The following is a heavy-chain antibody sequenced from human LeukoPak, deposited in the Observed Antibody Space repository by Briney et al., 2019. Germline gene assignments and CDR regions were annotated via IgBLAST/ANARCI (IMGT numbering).Heavy chain of an antibody. D-gene: IGHD5-18*01. CDR1: GFTFSSYA. Sequence: GGSLRLSCAASGFTFSSYAMSWVRQAPGKGLEWVSSINGSGGRTYYADSVKGRFTISRDNSKNTLYLQMNSLIPEDTAVYYCARQYISGQWYFDYWGQGTLVTVSS. J-gene: IGHJ4*02. CDR3: ARQYISGQWYFDY. V-gene: IGHV3-23*01. CDR2: INGSGGRT.